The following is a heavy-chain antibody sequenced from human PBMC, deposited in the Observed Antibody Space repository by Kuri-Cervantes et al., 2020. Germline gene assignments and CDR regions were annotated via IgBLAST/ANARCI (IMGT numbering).Heavy chain of an antibody. CDR2: IYSGGST. J-gene: IGHJ6*02. CDR1: GFTFSSYS. V-gene: IGHV3-23*03. Sequence: GESLKISCAASGFTFSSYSMNWVRQAPGKGLEWVSVIYSGGSTYYADSVKGRFTISRDNSKNTLYLQMNSLRAEDTAVYYCAKPYYDFWSGYYGYYFYGMDVWGQGTTVTVSS. D-gene: IGHD3-3*01. CDR3: AKPYYDFWSGYYGYYFYGMDV.